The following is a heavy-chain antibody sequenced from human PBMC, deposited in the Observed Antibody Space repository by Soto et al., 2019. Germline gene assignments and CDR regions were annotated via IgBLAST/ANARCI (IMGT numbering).Heavy chain of an antibody. CDR1: GLTFSSYG. D-gene: IGHD3-9*01. CDR2: IWYDGSNT. CDR3: ARDPILTGYHPGYYYYMDI. Sequence: QVQLVESGGGVVQPGRSLRLSCTASGLTFSSYGMHWVRQAPGKGLEWVAVIWYDGSNTYYADSVKGRFTISRDNSRNTLYLELNSLRAEDTAVYYCARDPILTGYHPGYYYYMDIWGKGTTVTVSS. V-gene: IGHV3-33*01. J-gene: IGHJ6*03.